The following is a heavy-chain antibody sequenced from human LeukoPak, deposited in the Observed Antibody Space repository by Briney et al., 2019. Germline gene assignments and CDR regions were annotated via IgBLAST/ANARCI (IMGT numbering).Heavy chain of an antibody. CDR2: MYSSGST. CDR3: ARGGSYTMVKNY. J-gene: IGHJ4*02. D-gene: IGHD1-26*01. V-gene: IGHV4-39*07. Sequence: SETLSLTCTVSGGSISSSSYYWGWIRQPPGKGLEWIGSMYSSGSTYYNPSLKSRVTISVDTAKNQFSLKLSSVTAADTAVYYCARGGSYTMVKNYWGRGTLVTVSS. CDR1: GGSISSSSYY.